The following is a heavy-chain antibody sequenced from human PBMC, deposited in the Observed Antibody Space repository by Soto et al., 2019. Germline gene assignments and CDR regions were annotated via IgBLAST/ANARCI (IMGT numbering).Heavy chain of an antibody. D-gene: IGHD6-6*01. V-gene: IGHV2-5*02. CDR1: GFSLSTSGVG. CDR2: IYWDDDK. Sequence: QITLKESGPPLVKPTQTLTLTCTFSGFSLSTSGVGVGWIRQPPGKALEWLALIYWDDDKRYSPSLKSRLTITKDTSKNQVVLTMTNMDPVDTATYYCAHRQRDSSSFQVWFDPWGQGTLVTVSS. J-gene: IGHJ5*02. CDR3: AHRQRDSSSFQVWFDP.